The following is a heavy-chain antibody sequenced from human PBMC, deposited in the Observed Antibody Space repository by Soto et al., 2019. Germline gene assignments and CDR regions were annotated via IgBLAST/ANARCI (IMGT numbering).Heavy chain of an antibody. CDR1: DYTFTSYG. CDR3: ARDLAVGLVDY. D-gene: IGHD6-19*01. V-gene: IGHV1-18*01. J-gene: IGHJ4*02. Sequence: QVQLVQSGAEVKKPGASVKVSCKASDYTFTSYGISWVRQAPGQGLEWMGWISDHNGNTKYAQKLQGRVTMTTDTSTRIAYMEPRSLRSDDTAVYYCARDLAVGLVDYWGQGTLVTVSS. CDR2: ISDHNGNT.